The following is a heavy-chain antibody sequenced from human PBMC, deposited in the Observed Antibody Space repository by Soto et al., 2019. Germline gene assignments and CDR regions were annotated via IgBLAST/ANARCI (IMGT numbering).Heavy chain of an antibody. Sequence: KTSETLSLTCAFSCGSISGSYYYWAWLRQSPGKGPEWIGSVFYTGFTSYNPSLESRVSVSVDTSKSQFSLKLSAVTAADTAVYYCATSQKGYNWNYFDHWGQGALVTVSS. CDR2: VFYTGFT. V-gene: IGHV4-39*01. CDR1: CGSISGSYYY. CDR3: ATSQKGYNWNYFDH. J-gene: IGHJ4*02. D-gene: IGHD1-20*01.